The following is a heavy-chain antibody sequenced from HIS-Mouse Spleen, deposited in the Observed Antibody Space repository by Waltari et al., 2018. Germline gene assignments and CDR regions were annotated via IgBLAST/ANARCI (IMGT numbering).Heavy chain of an antibody. CDR3: AREIPYSSSWYDWYFDL. CDR1: GGSICSSSYY. Sequence: QLQLQESGPGLVKPSETLSLTCTVSGGSICSSSYYWGWIRQPPGKGLEWIGSIYYSGSTDYHPSLRSRVTISVDTSKNQFSLKLSSVTAADTAVYYCAREIPYSSSWYDWYFDLWGRGTLVTVSS. J-gene: IGHJ2*01. CDR2: IYYSGST. D-gene: IGHD6-13*01. V-gene: IGHV4-39*07.